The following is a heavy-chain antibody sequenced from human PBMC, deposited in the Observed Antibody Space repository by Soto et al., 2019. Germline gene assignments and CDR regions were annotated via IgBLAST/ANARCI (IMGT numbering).Heavy chain of an antibody. D-gene: IGHD4-17*01. V-gene: IGHV1-18*01. CDR3: ARALTYGDYVGPFDY. CDR1: GYTFTSYG. J-gene: IGHJ4*02. CDR2: ISAYNGNT. Sequence: QVQLVQSGAEVKKPGASVKVSCKASGYTFTSYGISWVRQAPGQGLEWMGWISAYNGNTNYAQKLQGRVTMTTDTSTSTAYRELRSLRSDDTAVYYCARALTYGDYVGPFDYWGQGTLVTVSS.